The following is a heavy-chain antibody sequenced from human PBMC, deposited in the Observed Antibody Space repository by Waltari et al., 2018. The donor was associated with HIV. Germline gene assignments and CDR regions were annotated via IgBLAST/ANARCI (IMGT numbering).Heavy chain of an antibody. J-gene: IGHJ6*02. Sequence: QVQLQESGPGLVKPSQTLSLTCTVSGGSISSGGYYWSWIRQHPGKGLEWIGYIYYSGSTYYNPSLKSRVTISVDTSKNQFSLKLSSVTAADTAVYYCARDRYCSGGSCSNYYYYGMDVWGQGTTVTVSS. CDR2: IYYSGST. CDR1: GGSISSGGYY. V-gene: IGHV4-31*03. D-gene: IGHD2-15*01. CDR3: ARDRYCSGGSCSNYYYYGMDV.